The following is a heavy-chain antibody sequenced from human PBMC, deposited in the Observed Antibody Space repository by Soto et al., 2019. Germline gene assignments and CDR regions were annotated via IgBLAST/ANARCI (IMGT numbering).Heavy chain of an antibody. D-gene: IGHD4-17*01. V-gene: IGHV3-21*04. CDR3: ARAMNTGGRFDP. J-gene: IGHJ5*02. CDR2: ISSSGSTI. Sequence: EVQLVESGGGLVKPGGSLRLSCAASGFTFSSYSMNWVRQAPGKGLEWVSSISSSGSTIYYADSVKGRFTISRDNAKNSLYLQMNSLRAEDTAVYYCARAMNTGGRFDPWGQGTLVTVSS. CDR1: GFTFSSYS.